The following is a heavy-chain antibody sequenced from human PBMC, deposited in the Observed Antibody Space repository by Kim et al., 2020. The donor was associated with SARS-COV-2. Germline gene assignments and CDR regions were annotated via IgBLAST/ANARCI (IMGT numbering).Heavy chain of an antibody. V-gene: IGHV3-33*05. CDR2: ISYDGSNK. Sequence: GGSLRLSCAASGFTFSSYGMHWVRQAPGKGLEWVAVISYDGSNKYYADSVKGRFTISRDNSKNTLYLQMNSLRAEDTAVYYCASQKGYSYGYYWGQGTLVTVSS. CDR3: ASQKGYSYGYY. D-gene: IGHD5-18*01. J-gene: IGHJ4*02. CDR1: GFTFSSYG.